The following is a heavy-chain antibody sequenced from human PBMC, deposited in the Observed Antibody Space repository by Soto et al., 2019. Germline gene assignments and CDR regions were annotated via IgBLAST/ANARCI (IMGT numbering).Heavy chain of an antibody. CDR2: INAGNGNT. D-gene: IGHD4-17*01. V-gene: IGHV1-3*01. CDR1: GYTFTSYA. J-gene: IGHJ4*02. Sequence: QVQPVQSGAEVKKPGASVKVSCNASGYTFTSYAMHWVRQAPGQRLEWMGWINAGNGNTKYSQKFQGRVTITRDTSASTAYMELSSLRSEDTAVYYCARQGDGDYPYYFDYWGQGTLVTVSS. CDR3: ARQGDGDYPYYFDY.